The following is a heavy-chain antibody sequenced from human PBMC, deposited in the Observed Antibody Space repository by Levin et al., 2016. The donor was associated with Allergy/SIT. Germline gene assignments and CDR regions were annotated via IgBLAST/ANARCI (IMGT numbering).Heavy chain of an antibody. CDR3: AKNQYWNYKKGNDASDI. J-gene: IGHJ3*02. D-gene: IGHD1-7*01. CDR1: GFTFSSYG. Sequence: GESLKISCAASGFTFSSYGMNWVRKAPGKGLEWVSGISGSGGSTYYGDSVKGRFTISRDNSKNTLYLQMNSLRAEDTAVYYCAKNQYWNYKKGNDASDIWGQGTMVTVSS. V-gene: IGHV3-23*01. CDR2: ISGSGGST.